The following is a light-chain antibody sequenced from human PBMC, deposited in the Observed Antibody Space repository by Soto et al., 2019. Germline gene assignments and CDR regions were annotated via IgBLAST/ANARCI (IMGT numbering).Light chain of an antibody. CDR3: AAWDDSLNGHVV. CDR2: DVT. CDR1: SSDIGAYDY. V-gene: IGLV2-11*01. Sequence: QSAPTQPRSVSGSPGQSVTISCTGTSSDIGAYDYVSWHQQHPGKAPKLMIYDVTKRPSGVPDRFSASKSGNTASLTISGLQSEDEADYYCAAWDDSLNGHVVFGGGTQLTVL. J-gene: IGLJ2*01.